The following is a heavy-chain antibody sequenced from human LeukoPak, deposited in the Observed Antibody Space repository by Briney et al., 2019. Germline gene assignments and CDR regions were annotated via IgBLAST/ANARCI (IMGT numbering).Heavy chain of an antibody. CDR3: ARLFYMATISGWFDP. D-gene: IGHD5-12*01. V-gene: IGHV5-51*01. J-gene: IGHJ5*02. CDR2: IYPGDSDT. CDR1: GYSFTSYW. Sequence: GESLKISCKASGYSFTSYWIGWVRQMPGKGLEWMGIIYPGDSDTRYSPSFQGQVTISADKSISTAYLQWSSLKASDTAMYYCARLFYMATISGWFDPWGQGTLVTVSS.